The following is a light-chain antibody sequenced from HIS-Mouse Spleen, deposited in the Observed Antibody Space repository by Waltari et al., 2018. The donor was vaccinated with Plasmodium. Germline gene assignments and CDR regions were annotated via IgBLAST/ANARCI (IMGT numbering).Light chain of an antibody. CDR3: QQYYSTPLT. V-gene: IGKV4-1*01. CDR1: QSVLYSSNNKNY. CDR2: WAP. J-gene: IGKJ4*01. Sequence: IVMTQSPDSLAVFLGGRATIHCKSSQSVLYSSNNKNYLAWYQQKPGQPPKLLIYWAPTRESGVPDRFSGSGSGTDFTLTISSLQAEDVAVYYCQQYYSTPLTFGGGTKVEIK.